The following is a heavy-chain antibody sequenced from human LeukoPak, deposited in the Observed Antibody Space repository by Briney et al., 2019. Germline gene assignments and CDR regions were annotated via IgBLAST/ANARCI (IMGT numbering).Heavy chain of an antibody. J-gene: IGHJ4*02. CDR3: ATQYSSAWKLFEY. Sequence: PGGSLRLSCAASGITFSSYSMNWVRQAPGKGLEWVSSISSGSTYIYYADSVKGRFTISRDNAKSSLYLQMNSLRDEDTAVYYCATQYSSAWKLFEYWGQGTLVTVSS. V-gene: IGHV3-21*01. CDR2: ISSGSTYI. CDR1: GITFSSYS. D-gene: IGHD6-19*01.